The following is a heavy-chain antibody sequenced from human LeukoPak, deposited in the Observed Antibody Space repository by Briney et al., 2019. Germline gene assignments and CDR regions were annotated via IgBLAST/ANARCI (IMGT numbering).Heavy chain of an antibody. D-gene: IGHD3-22*01. J-gene: IGHJ4*02. CDR2: IYYSGST. V-gene: IGHV4-61*01. CDR3: AREAGYYYDSSGYFVGEIDY. Sequence: SETLSLTCSVSSGSISSSHYYWSWIRQPPGKGLEWIGYIYYSGSTNYNPSLKSRVTISVDTSKNQFSLKLSSVTAADTAVYYCAREAGYYYDSSGYFVGEIDYWGQGTLVTVSS. CDR1: SGSISSSHYY.